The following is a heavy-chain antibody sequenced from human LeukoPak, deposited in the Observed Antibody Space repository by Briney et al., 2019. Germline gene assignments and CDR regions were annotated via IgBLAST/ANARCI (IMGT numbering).Heavy chain of an antibody. Sequence: SGPALVKPTQTLTLTCTFSGFSLSTSGMCVSWIRQPPGKALEWLALFDWDDDKYYSTSLKTRLTISKDTSKNQVVLTMTNMDPVDTATYYCARIHYYGSGSYSRGYYYGMDVWGKGTTVTVSS. V-gene: IGHV2-70*01. D-gene: IGHD3-10*01. J-gene: IGHJ6*04. CDR3: ARIHYYGSGSYSRGYYYGMDV. CDR1: GFSLSTSGMC. CDR2: FDWDDDK.